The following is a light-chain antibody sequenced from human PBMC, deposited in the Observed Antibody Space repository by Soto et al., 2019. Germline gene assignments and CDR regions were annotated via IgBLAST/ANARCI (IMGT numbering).Light chain of an antibody. CDR1: QSTTIY. CDR3: QQSYSIPGT. V-gene: IGKV1-39*01. J-gene: IGKJ1*01. Sequence: DIQMTQSPSSLSASVGDRVTITCRTSQSTTIYLNWYQHKPGIAPKLLIYGASTLQSGVPSRFSGSGSGTDFTLTISSLQPEDFAIYYCQQSYSIPGTFGQGTKVEIK. CDR2: GAS.